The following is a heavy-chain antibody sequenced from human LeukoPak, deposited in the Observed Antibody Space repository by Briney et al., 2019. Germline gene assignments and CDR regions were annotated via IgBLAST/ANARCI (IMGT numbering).Heavy chain of an antibody. CDR3: ARDRPHNWFDP. V-gene: IGHV3-74*01. J-gene: IGHJ5*02. CDR1: GIAISNHW. CDR2: INNDGSYA. Sequence: GGSLRLSCAASGIAISNHWMHWVRQAPGKGLEWVSWINNDGSYAVYADSVRARFTISRDNAKNTLYLQMNSLRPEDTAVYYCARDRPHNWFDPWGQGTLVTVSS.